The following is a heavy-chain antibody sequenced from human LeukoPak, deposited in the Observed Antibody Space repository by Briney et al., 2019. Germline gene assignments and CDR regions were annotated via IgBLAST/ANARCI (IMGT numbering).Heavy chain of an antibody. CDR1: GFTFDDYA. V-gene: IGHV3-9*01. CDR2: ISWNSGSI. J-gene: IGHJ5*02. CDR3: AKGPTVAGWFDP. D-gene: IGHD4-11*01. Sequence: GGSLRLSCAASGFTFDDYAMHWVRQAPGKGLEWVSGISWNSGSIGYADSVKGRFTISRDNAKNSLYLQMNSLRAEDTALYYCAKGPTVAGWFDPWGQGTLVTVSS.